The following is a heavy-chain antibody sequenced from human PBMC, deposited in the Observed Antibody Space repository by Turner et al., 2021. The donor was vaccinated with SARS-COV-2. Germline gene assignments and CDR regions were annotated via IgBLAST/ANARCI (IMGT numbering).Heavy chain of an antibody. CDR2: ISAYNGNT. J-gene: IGHJ4*02. CDR1: GYTFTSYG. V-gene: IGHV1-18*01. D-gene: IGHD2-15*01. CDR3: ARGDIVVVVASTPGDYFDY. Sequence: QVQLVQSGAEVKKPGASVKVSCKASGYTFTSYGISWVRQAPGQGLEWMGWISAYNGNTNYAQKLQGRVTMTTDTSTSTAYMERRSLRSDDTAVYYCARGDIVVVVASTPGDYFDYWGQGTLVTVSS.